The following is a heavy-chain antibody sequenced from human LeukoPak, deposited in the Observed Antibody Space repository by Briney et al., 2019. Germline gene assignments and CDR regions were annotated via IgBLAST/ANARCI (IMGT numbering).Heavy chain of an antibody. J-gene: IGHJ3*02. V-gene: IGHV4-39*07. CDR1: GGPISSSSYY. Sequence: SETLSLTCTVSGGPISSSSYYWGWIRQPPGKGLEWIGSIYYSGSTYYNPSLKSRVTISVDTSKNQFSLKLSSVTAADTAVYYCAREDIITNAFDIWGQGTMVTVSS. CDR3: AREDIITNAFDI. CDR2: IYYSGST.